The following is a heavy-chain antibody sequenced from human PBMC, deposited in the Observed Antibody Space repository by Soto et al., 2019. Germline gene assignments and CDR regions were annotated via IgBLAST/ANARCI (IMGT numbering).Heavy chain of an antibody. Sequence: ASLKASCKASGYTFTSYAMHWVRQAPGQRLEWMGWINAGNGNTKYSQKFQGRVTITRDTSASTAYMELSSLRSEDTAVYYCARDVAYYYGMDVWGQGTTVTVSS. D-gene: IGHD5-12*01. CDR3: ARDVAYYYGMDV. CDR2: INAGNGNT. V-gene: IGHV1-3*01. CDR1: GYTFTSYA. J-gene: IGHJ6*02.